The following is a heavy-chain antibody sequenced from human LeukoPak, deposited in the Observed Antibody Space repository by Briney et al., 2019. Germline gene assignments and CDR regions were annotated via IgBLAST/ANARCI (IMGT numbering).Heavy chain of an antibody. CDR3: ARADIHLGDAFDI. J-gene: IGHJ3*02. D-gene: IGHD3-9*01. V-gene: IGHV1-69*06. CDR2: IIPIFGTA. Sequence: AASVKVSCKASGGTFSSYAISWVRQAPGQGLEWMGGIIPIFGTANYAQKFQGRVTITADKSTSTAYMALSSLRSEDTAVYYCARADIHLGDAFDIWGQGTMVPVSS. CDR1: GGTFSSYA.